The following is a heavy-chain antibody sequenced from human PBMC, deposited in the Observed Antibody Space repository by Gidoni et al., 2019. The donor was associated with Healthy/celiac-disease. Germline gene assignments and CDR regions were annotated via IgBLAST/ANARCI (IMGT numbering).Heavy chain of an antibody. CDR2: IYYSGST. J-gene: IGHJ2*01. Sequence: QVQLQESGPGLVKHAETLSLTCTVSGGYISSYYGSWIRQPPGKGLEWIGYIYYSGSTNYNPSLKSLVTISVDTSKTQFSLKLSSVTAADTAVYYCARRFGYYDISPLPGWYFDLSPWHPGHCLL. D-gene: IGHD3-22*01. CDR1: GGYISSYY. CDR3: ARRFGYYDISPLPGWYFDL. V-gene: IGHV4-59*01.